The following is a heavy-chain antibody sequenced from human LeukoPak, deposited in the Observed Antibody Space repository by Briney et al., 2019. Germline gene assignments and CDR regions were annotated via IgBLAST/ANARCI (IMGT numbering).Heavy chain of an antibody. CDR3: GKTTVGYSSGQKPAWPVYY. CDR1: GGSISSYY. J-gene: IGHJ4*02. V-gene: IGHV4-59*01. D-gene: IGHD5-18*01. CDR2: IYYSGST. Sequence: SETLSLTCTVSGGSISSYYWSWIRQPPGKGLEWIGYIYYSGSTNYNPSLKSRVTISVDTSKNQFSLILNSVTAADTAVYYCGKTTVGYSSGQKPAWPVYYWGQGTLVTVSS.